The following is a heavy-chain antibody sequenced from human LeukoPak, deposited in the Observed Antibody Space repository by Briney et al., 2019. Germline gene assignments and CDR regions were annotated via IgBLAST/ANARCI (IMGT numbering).Heavy chain of an antibody. D-gene: IGHD4-17*01. Sequence: GGSLRLSCAASGFTFSSYAMSWVRQAPGKGLEWVSAISGSGGSTYYADSVKGRFTISRDNSKNTLYLQMNSLRAEDTAVYYCAKSEPLATVTTYYYYYGMDVWGQGTTVTVSS. CDR3: AKSEPLATVTTYYYYYGMDV. V-gene: IGHV3-23*01. CDR1: GFTFSSYA. CDR2: ISGSGGST. J-gene: IGHJ6*02.